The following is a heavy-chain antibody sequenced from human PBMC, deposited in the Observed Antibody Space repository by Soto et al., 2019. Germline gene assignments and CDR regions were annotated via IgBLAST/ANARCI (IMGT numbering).Heavy chain of an antibody. V-gene: IGHV4-30-2*01. D-gene: IGHD3-22*01. CDR2: IYHSGST. CDR1: GGSISSGGYS. Sequence: SETLSLTCAVSGGSISSGGYSWSWIRQPPGKGLEWIGYIYHSGSTYYSPSLKSRVTISVDRSKNQFSLKLSSVTAADTAVYYCARADYYDSSGYYDYWGQGTLVTVSS. CDR3: ARADYYDSSGYYDY. J-gene: IGHJ4*02.